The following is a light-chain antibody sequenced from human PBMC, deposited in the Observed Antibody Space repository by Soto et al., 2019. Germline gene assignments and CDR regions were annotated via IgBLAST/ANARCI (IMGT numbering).Light chain of an antibody. CDR1: QSISSY. J-gene: IGKJ2*01. CDR3: QQSYSTPYT. CDR2: AAS. Sequence: DIQMTQSPSSLSASVGDRVIITCRASQSISSYFNWYQQKPGKAPKLLIYAASSLQSGVPSRFSGSGSGTDFTLTISSLQPEDFATYYCQQSYSTPYTFGQGTKLEIK. V-gene: IGKV1-39*01.